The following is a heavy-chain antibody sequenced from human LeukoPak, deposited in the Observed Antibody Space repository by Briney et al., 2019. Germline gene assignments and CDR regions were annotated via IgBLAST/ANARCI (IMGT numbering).Heavy chain of an antibody. J-gene: IGHJ6*04. CDR3: ARRRHYYYGMDV. CDR2: IYPGDSDT. V-gene: IGHV5-51*01. CDR1: GYRFPSYW. Sequence: GESLKISFKGPGYRFPSYWIAWVRPMPGKGRGWMGIIYPGDSDTRYSPSFQGQVTISAYKSISTAYLQWSSLKASDAAMYYCARRRHYYYGMDVWGKGTTVTVSS.